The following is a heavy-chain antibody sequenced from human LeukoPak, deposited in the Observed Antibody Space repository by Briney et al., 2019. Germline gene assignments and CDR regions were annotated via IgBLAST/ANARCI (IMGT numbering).Heavy chain of an antibody. CDR3: AKKVVVGATSPYSDFQD. J-gene: IGHJ1*01. V-gene: IGHV3-23*01. CDR2: ISGSGVTA. CDR1: GFTFSSYA. Sequence: GGSLRLSCVASGFTFSSYAMSWVRQAPGKGLEWVSAISGSGVTAHYAGSVKGRFSISRDNSKNTLYLQMNSLRVEDTALYYCAKKVVVGATSPYSDFQDWGQGTLVTVSS. D-gene: IGHD1-26*01.